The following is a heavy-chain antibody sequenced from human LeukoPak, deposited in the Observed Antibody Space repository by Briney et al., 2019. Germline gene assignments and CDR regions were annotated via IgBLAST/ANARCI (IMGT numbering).Heavy chain of an antibody. CDR2: VSFDGDNK. Sequence: PGGSLRLSCAASGFTFSSYAMHWVRQAPGKGLEWVAVVSFDGDNKYYADSVKGRFTISRDNSKNTLFLHMNSLRAEDTAVYYCARNMGDWGRAFDFWGQGTMVTVSS. D-gene: IGHD7-27*01. CDR3: ARNMGDWGRAFDF. J-gene: IGHJ3*01. CDR1: GFTFSSYA. V-gene: IGHV3-30*14.